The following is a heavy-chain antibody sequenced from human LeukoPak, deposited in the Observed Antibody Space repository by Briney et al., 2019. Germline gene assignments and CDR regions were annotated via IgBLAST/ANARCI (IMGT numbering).Heavy chain of an antibody. CDR2: IYYSGST. D-gene: IGHD3-10*01. Sequence: SETLSLTCAVYGGSFSGYYWSWIRQPPGKGLEWIGYIYYSGSTNYNPSLKSRVTISVDTSKNQFSLKLSSVTAADTAVYYCARGSMVRGVIAFDYWGQGTLVTVSS. CDR3: ARGSMVRGVIAFDY. CDR1: GGSFSGYY. J-gene: IGHJ4*02. V-gene: IGHV4-59*01.